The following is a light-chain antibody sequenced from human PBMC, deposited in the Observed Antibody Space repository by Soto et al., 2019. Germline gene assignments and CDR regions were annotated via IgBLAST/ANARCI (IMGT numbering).Light chain of an antibody. CDR3: QSYDSSLSGYV. J-gene: IGLJ1*01. CDR1: SSNIGAGYD. Sequence: QSVVTQPPPVSGAPGQRVTISCTGSSSNIGAGYDVHWYQQLPGTAPKLLIYGNSNRPSGVPDRFSGSKSGTSASLAITGLQAEDEADYYCQSYDSSLSGYVFGTGTKVTVL. CDR2: GNS. V-gene: IGLV1-40*01.